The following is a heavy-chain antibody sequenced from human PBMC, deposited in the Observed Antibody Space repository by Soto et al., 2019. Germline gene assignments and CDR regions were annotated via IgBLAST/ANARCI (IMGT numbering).Heavy chain of an antibody. CDR3: AKDRVYYDSSGYADY. CDR1: GFTFSNYA. D-gene: IGHD3-22*01. V-gene: IGHV3-23*01. CDR2: IGNGGDGI. Sequence: GGSVRLSCAASGFTFSNYAMKWVRQAPGKGLEWVSVIGNGGDGIHYADSVKGRFTISRDNSKNTLYLQMNSLRAEDTAVYYCAKDRVYYDSSGYADYWGQGTLVTVSS. J-gene: IGHJ4*02.